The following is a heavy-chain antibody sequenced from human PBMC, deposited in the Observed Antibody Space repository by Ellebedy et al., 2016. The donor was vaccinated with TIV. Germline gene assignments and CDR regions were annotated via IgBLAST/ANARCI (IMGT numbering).Heavy chain of an antibody. CDR1: GYSLIELS. V-gene: IGHV1-46*01. CDR2: INPSGGST. CDR3: ARGDNTFYAYSGSSDFDY. Sequence: AASVKVSCKVSGYSLIELSMHWVRQAPGQGLEWMGVINPSGGSTSYAQKLQGRVTMTRDTSTSTVYMELSSLRSEDTAVYYCARGDNTFYAYSGSSDFDYWGQGTLVTVSS. D-gene: IGHD1-26*01. J-gene: IGHJ4*02.